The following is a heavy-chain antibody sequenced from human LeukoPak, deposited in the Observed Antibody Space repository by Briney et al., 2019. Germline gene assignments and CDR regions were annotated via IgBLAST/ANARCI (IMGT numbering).Heavy chain of an antibody. V-gene: IGHV3-48*01. CDR1: GFTFSSYS. Sequence: PGGSLRLSCAASGFTFSSYSMNWVRQAPGKGLEWVSYISFSSSTIHYADSVKGRFTISRDNAKNSLDLQMNRLRAEDTAVYYCARDTHYYGSGSPAFDIWGQGTMVTVSS. J-gene: IGHJ3*02. D-gene: IGHD3-10*01. CDR3: ARDTHYYGSGSPAFDI. CDR2: ISFSSSTI.